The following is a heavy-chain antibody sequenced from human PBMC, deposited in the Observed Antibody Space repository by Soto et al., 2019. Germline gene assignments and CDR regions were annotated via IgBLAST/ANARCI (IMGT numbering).Heavy chain of an antibody. CDR3: ARVLRYFDTPYGMGV. D-gene: IGHD3-9*01. CDR1: GFTFSSYA. V-gene: IGHV3-23*01. Sequence: EVQLLESGEGLVQPGGSLKLSCAASGFTFSSYAMSWVRQAPGKGLEWVSGIGGSGGNTYYADSVKGRFTISRDNSKNTLYLQMNSLRAEDTAEYYCARVLRYFDTPYGMGVWGQGTTVTVSS. J-gene: IGHJ6*02. CDR2: IGGSGGNT.